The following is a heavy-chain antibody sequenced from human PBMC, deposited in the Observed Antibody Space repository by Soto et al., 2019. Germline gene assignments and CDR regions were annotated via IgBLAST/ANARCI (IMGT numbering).Heavy chain of an antibody. CDR1: GGTFNTYA. D-gene: IGHD3-10*01. CDR3: AREVQVHTPAFVY. V-gene: IGHV1-69*19. CDR2: ISPMFSAA. Sequence: QVQLVQSGAEMKKPGSSVKVSCQSSGGTFNTYAMNWVRQAPGQGPEWMGDISPMFSAANYATKFQGRVTSTAYESTGTSYMQLSSLTSEDTALYFCAREVQVHTPAFVYWGQGTLVTVSS. J-gene: IGHJ4*02.